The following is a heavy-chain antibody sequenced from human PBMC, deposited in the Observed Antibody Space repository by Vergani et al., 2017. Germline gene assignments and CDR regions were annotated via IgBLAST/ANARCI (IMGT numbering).Heavy chain of an antibody. CDR3: ARATGPSNYGQLVLYYYYMDV. V-gene: IGHV3-53*02. D-gene: IGHD6-6*01. J-gene: IGHJ6*03. Sequence: EVQLVETGGGLIQPGGSLRLSCAASGFTVSSNYMSWVRQAPGKGLEWVSVIYSGGSTYYADSVKGRFTISRDTSKNTLYLQMNSLRAEDTAVYYCARATGPSNYGQLVLYYYYMDVWGKGTTVTVSS. CDR1: GFTVSSNY. CDR2: IYSGGST.